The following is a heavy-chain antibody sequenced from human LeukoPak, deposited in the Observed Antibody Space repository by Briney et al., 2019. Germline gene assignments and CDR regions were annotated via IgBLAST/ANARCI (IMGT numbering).Heavy chain of an antibody. CDR3: ARRGVTPFWGFDP. Sequence: ASVKVSCRASGYTFSSFGISWVRQAPGQGLEWMGWISAYNGDTDYAQKFQDRVTMTTDTSTNTAYIELRSLRSDDTAVYYCARRGVTPFWGFDPWGQGTLVTVSP. J-gene: IGHJ5*02. D-gene: IGHD2-21*02. CDR2: ISAYNGDT. CDR1: GYTFSSFG. V-gene: IGHV1-18*01.